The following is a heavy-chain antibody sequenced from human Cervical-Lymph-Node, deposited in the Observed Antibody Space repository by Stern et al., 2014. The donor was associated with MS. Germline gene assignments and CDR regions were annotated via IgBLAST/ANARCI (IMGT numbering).Heavy chain of an antibody. V-gene: IGHV1-46*01. Sequence: QVQLVQSGAEVKKPGASVKVSCKASGYTFTTYFMYWVRQAPGQGLEWMGIINPHVGTTSYAQEFQGRVTMTTDTFTSTVYMELRSLRSEDTATYYCARDTVPCAFYGMDVWGQGTTVTVSS. CDR3: ARDTVPCAFYGMDV. CDR2: INPHVGTT. CDR1: GYTFTTYF. D-gene: IGHD2-2*01. J-gene: IGHJ6*02.